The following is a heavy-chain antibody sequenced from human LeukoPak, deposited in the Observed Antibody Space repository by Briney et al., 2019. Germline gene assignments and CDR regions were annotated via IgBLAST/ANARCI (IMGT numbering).Heavy chain of an antibody. D-gene: IGHD5-12*01. V-gene: IGHV4-59*01. CDR3: ARGGGYASPIGY. CDR2: IYHSGST. Sequence: SETLSLTCTLSGGSISTYYWSWIRQPPGKGLEWIGYIYHSGSTNYNPSLKSRVTISIDTSKNQFSLKLSSVTAADTAVYYCARGGGYASPIGYWGQGALVTVSS. J-gene: IGHJ4*02. CDR1: GGSISTYY.